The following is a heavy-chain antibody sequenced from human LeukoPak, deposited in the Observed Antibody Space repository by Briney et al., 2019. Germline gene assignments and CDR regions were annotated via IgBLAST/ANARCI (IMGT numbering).Heavy chain of an antibody. CDR2: IYTGGST. CDR1: GGSISSYY. D-gene: IGHD2-15*01. Sequence: SETLSLTCTVSGGSISSYYWSWIRQPAGKGLEWIGRIYTGGSTNYNPSLKSRVTMSVDTSKNQFSLKLSSVTAADTAVYYCARASDIVVVRGAFDIWGQGTMVTVSS. J-gene: IGHJ3*02. CDR3: ARASDIVVVRGAFDI. V-gene: IGHV4-4*07.